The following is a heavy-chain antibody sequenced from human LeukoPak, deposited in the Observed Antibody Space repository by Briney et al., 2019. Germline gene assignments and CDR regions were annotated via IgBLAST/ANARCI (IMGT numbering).Heavy chain of an antibody. CDR3: ARDGYYDSSGYYSNDAFDI. CDR2: IYYSGST. Sequence: PSETLSLTCTVSGGSISSGDYYWSWIRQPPGKGLEWIGYIYYSGSTYYNPSLKSRVTISVDTSKNQFSLKLGSVTAADTAVYYCARDGYYDSSGYYSNDAFDIWGQGTMDTVSS. CDR1: GGSISSGDYY. D-gene: IGHD3-22*01. V-gene: IGHV4-30-4*01. J-gene: IGHJ3*02.